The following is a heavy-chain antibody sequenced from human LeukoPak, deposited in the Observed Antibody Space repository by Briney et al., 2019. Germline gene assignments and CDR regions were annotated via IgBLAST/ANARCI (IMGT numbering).Heavy chain of an antibody. CDR3: AKGSRASVGYDYGDYLGY. J-gene: IGHJ4*02. Sequence: GGSLRLSCAASGFTFSSYAMSWVRQAPGKGLEWVSAISGSGGSTYYADSVKGRFTISRDNSKNTLYLQMNSLRAEDTAVYYCAKGSRASVGYDYGDYLGYWGQGTLVTVSS. V-gene: IGHV3-23*01. CDR1: GFTFSSYA. D-gene: IGHD4-17*01. CDR2: ISGSGGST.